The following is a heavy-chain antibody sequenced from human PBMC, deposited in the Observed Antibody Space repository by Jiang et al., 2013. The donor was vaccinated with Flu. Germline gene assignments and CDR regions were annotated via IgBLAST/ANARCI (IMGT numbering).Heavy chain of an antibody. J-gene: IGHJ3*02. V-gene: IGHV3-23*01. D-gene: IGHD2-15*01. CDR1: GFTLSSSA. Sequence: VQLLESGGGVVQPGGSLRLSCAASGFTLSSSAMSWVRQVPGKGLEWVSTTPATGTNTNYAGSVRGQFTVSRDSSKNTLSLQMTSLRAEDTAIYYCAKNKGLGQVAGWARAFDMWGQ. CDR3: AKNKGLGQVAGWARAFDM. CDR2: TPATGTNT.